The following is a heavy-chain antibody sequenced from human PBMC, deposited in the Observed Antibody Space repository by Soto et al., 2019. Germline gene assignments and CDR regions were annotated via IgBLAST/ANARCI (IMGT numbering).Heavy chain of an antibody. CDR1: GFTFSSYA. V-gene: IGHV3-74*01. CDR2: IYFDGITT. D-gene: IGHD1-26*01. J-gene: IGHJ4*02. CDR3: ARGGAMGVDY. Sequence: WRSLRLSCASSGFTFSSYAMSWVRQAPGKGLVWVSRIYFDGITTNYADSVKGRLTVSRDNAKNTVYLHVNTLRDEDTAVYYCARGGAMGVDYWGQGTLVTVSS.